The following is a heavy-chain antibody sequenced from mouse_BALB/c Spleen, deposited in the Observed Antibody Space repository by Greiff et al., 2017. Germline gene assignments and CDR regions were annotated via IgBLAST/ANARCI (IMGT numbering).Heavy chain of an antibody. V-gene: IGHV5-17*02. CDR1: GFTFSSFG. Sequence: EVQLVESGGGLVQPGGSRKLSCAASGFTFSSFGMHWVRQAPEKGLEWVAYISSGSSTIYYADTVKGRFTISRDNPKNTLFLQMTSLRSEDTAMYYCARSDGNSRFDYWGQGTTLTVSA. J-gene: IGHJ2*01. D-gene: IGHD2-1*01. CDR3: ARSDGNSRFDY. CDR2: ISSGSSTI.